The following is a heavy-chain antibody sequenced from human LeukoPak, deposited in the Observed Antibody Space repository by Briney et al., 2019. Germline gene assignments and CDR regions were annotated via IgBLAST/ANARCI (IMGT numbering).Heavy chain of an antibody. CDR1: GFTFSGAW. CDR2: IREDGTEK. V-gene: IGHV3-7*01. D-gene: IGHD7-27*01. Sequence: GGSLRLSCTASGFTFSGAWMTWVRQAPGKGLEWVANIREDGTEKNYVDSVKGRFTISRDNAKNSLFLQMSNLRDDDTAIYYCARHVGISFWGQGTLVTVSA. J-gene: IGHJ4*02. CDR3: ARHVGISF.